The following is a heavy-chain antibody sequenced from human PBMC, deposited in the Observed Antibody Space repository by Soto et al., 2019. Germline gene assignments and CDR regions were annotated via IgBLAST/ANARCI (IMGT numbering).Heavy chain of an antibody. CDR3: ARVTGRYYYGMDV. CDR1: GGSFSGYY. CDR2: INHSGST. J-gene: IGHJ6*02. V-gene: IGHV4-34*01. Sequence: QVQLQQWGAGLLKPSETLSLTCAVYGGSFSGYYWSWIRQPPGKGLEWIGEINHSGSTNYNQSLKRRGTISGDPSKNQFSLKRSSVTAADTAVYYCARVTGRYYYGMDVWGQGTTVTVSS.